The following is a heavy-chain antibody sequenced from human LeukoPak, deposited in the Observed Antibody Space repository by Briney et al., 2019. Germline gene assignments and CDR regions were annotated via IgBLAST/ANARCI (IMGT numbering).Heavy chain of an antibody. CDR3: AKGDIVVVPAALPPFDY. D-gene: IGHD2-2*01. Sequence: PGGSLRLSCAASGFTFSSYGMHWVRQAPGKGLEWVAVISYDGSNKYYADSVKGRFTISSDNSKNTLYLQMNSLRAEDTAVYYCAKGDIVVVPAALPPFDYWGQGTLVTVSS. J-gene: IGHJ4*02. CDR2: ISYDGSNK. CDR1: GFTFSSYG. V-gene: IGHV3-30*18.